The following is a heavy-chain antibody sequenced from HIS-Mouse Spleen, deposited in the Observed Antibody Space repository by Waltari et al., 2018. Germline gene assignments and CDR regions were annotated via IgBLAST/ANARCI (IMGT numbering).Heavy chain of an antibody. V-gene: IGHV4-39*07. CDR2: IYYSGST. J-gene: IGHJ2*01. Sequence: QLQLQESGPGLVKPSETLSLTCTVSGGSISISRHYWGGIRQPPGKGLEWIGGIYYSGSTYYNPSLKSRVTISVDTSKNQFSLKLSSVTAADTAVYYCAREIPYSSSWYDWYFDLWGRGTLVTVSS. CDR1: GGSISISRHY. D-gene: IGHD6-13*01. CDR3: AREIPYSSSWYDWYFDL.